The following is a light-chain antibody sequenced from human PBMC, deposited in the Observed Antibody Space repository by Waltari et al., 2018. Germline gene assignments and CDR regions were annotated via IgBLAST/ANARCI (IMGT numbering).Light chain of an antibody. CDR1: QSIRNY. Sequence: DIQMTQSPSSLSASVGDRVTITCRASQSIRNYLNWYQQKPGKAPKLLIYAASTLQSGVPSRFSGSESGTDFTLTISNLQPEDFATYFCQQYNNYTPKTFGQGTKVDIK. J-gene: IGKJ1*01. CDR3: QQYNNYTPKT. CDR2: AAS. V-gene: IGKV1-39*01.